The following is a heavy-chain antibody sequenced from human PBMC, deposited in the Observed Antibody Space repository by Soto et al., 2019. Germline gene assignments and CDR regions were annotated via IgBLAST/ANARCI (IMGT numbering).Heavy chain of an antibody. CDR2: INPILSMS. V-gene: IGHV1-69*02. CDR1: GDTFNFYT. J-gene: IGHJ4*02. Sequence: QVQLVQSGADVQRPGSSVRVSCKASGDTFNFYTINWVRQAPGQGLQWMGRINPILSMSNDTPRFQGRVTMTAVKSTSTAYMELSSLRSEDTAMYYCATSYGSGYRAVDSWGQGALVTVSS. D-gene: IGHD3-10*01. CDR3: ATSYGSGYRAVDS.